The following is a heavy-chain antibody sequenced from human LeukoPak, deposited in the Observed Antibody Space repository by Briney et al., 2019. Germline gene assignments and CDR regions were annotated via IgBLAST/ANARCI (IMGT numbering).Heavy chain of an antibody. CDR2: ISSSSSYI. CDR3: ARDLGGSYGGGGAFDI. J-gene: IGHJ3*02. Sequence: PGGSLRLSCAASGFTFSSYSMNWVRQPPGKGLEWVSSISSSSSYIYYADSVKGRFTISRDNAKNSLYLQMNSLRAEDTAVYYCARDLGGSYGGGGAFDIWGQGTMVTVSS. D-gene: IGHD1-26*01. CDR1: GFTFSSYS. V-gene: IGHV3-21*01.